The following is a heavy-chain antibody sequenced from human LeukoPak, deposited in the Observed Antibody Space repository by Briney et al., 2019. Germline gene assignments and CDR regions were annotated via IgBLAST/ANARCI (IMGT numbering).Heavy chain of an antibody. V-gene: IGHV4-34*01. CDR2: INHGGST. CDR1: GGSFSGYY. CDR3: ARAHDGGNSRGLVDY. D-gene: IGHD4-23*01. J-gene: IGHJ4*02. Sequence: SETLSLTCAGYGGSFSGYYWSWIRQPPAKRLQWIGEINHGGSTNYSPSLKSRLTISVDTSKNQFSLKLSSLTAADTAVYYCARAHDGGNSRGLVDYWGQGTLVTVSS.